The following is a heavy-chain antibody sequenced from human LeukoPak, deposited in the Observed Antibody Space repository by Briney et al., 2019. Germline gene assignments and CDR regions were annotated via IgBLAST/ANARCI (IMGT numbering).Heavy chain of an antibody. Sequence: SETVSLTCIGCGGSISRYYWSWIGQPPGKGREWIGYIYYSGSTNYNHSLKSRVPISVDSSKNQFSLKLSSVTAADTAVYYCATAHKLHAFDIWGQGTMVTVSS. D-gene: IGHD1-1*01. V-gene: IGHV4-59*01. CDR2: IYYSGST. J-gene: IGHJ3*02. CDR1: GGSISRYY. CDR3: ATAHKLHAFDI.